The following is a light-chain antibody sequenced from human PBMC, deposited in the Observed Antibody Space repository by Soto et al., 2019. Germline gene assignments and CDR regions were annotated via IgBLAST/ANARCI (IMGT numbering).Light chain of an antibody. CDR3: HQYGDSPPIT. Sequence: EIVLTQSPGTLSLSPGERATLSCRASQSVSSSYLAWYQQKPGQAPRLLIYGGSSRATGIPDRFSGSGSGTDFTLTISRLEPEDFAVYYCHQYGDSPPITFGGGTKVDIK. CDR2: GGS. CDR1: QSVSSSY. V-gene: IGKV3-20*01. J-gene: IGKJ4*01.